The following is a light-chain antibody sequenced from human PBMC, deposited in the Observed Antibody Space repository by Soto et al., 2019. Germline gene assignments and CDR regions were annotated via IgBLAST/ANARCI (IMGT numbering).Light chain of an antibody. CDR1: QSVLHSSNNQNY. V-gene: IGKV4-1*01. CDR2: WAS. CDR3: QQYSSTPRT. Sequence: DIVLTQSPDSLAVSLGERATINCKSSQSVLHSSNNQNYLAWYQQKPGQPPKLLIYWASTRESGVPDRFSGSGSGTDFTLTISTLQAEDVAVYYCQQYSSTPRTFGQGTKVEI. J-gene: IGKJ1*01.